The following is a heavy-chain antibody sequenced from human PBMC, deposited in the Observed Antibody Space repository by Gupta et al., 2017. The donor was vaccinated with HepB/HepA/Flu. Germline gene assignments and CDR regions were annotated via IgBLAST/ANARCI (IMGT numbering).Heavy chain of an antibody. Sequence: VQLLHSGGGLVQPGASLRLSCAASGFTFTRSAMSWPRQAPGKGLGWVSAISGSGGSTYYADAVKGRFTISRDNSKNTLYLQMNSLRAEDTAVYYCAKDQGSWFEYFQHWGQGTLVTVSS. CDR2: ISGSGGST. V-gene: IGHV3-23*01. CDR3: AKDQGSWFEYFQH. J-gene: IGHJ1*01. D-gene: IGHD6-13*01. CDR1: GFTFTRSA.